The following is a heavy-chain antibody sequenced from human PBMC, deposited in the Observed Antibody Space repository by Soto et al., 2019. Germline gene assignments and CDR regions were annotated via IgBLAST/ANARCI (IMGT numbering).Heavy chain of an antibody. Sequence: PGGSLRLSCAASGFTFSSYSMNWVRQAPGKGLEWVSSISSSSSYIYYADSVKGRFTISRDNAKNSPYLQMNSLRAEDTAVYYCASGLGYCTNGVCPPSFDPWGQGTLVTVSS. V-gene: IGHV3-21*01. CDR3: ASGLGYCTNGVCPPSFDP. D-gene: IGHD2-8*01. CDR2: ISSSSSYI. J-gene: IGHJ5*02. CDR1: GFTFSSYS.